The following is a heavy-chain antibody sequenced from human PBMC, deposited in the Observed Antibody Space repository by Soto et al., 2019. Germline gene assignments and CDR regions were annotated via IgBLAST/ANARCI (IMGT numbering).Heavy chain of an antibody. CDR3: ATLWFGELTAFDY. Sequence: PGGSLRLSCAASGVTFSSYAMHWVRQAPGKGLEWVAVISYDGSNKYYADSVKGRFTISRDNSKNTLYLQMNSLRAEDTAVYYCATLWFGELTAFDYWGQGTLVTVS. V-gene: IGHV3-30-3*01. CDR1: GVTFSSYA. CDR2: ISYDGSNK. J-gene: IGHJ4*02. D-gene: IGHD3-10*01.